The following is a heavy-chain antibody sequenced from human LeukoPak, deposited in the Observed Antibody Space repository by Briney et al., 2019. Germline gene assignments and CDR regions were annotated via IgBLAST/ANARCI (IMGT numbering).Heavy chain of an antibody. D-gene: IGHD3-22*01. V-gene: IGHV4-31*03. CDR1: GGSINSGGYY. J-gene: IGHJ4*02. CDR2: IYYSGST. Sequence: SETLSLTCTVSGGSINSGGYYWSWIRQHPGKGLEWIAYIYYSGSTYYNPSPQSRVTISVDTSKNQFSLKLSSVTAADTAVYYCASYNYDSSGYFRYFDYWGQGTLVTVSS. CDR3: ASYNYDSSGYFRYFDY.